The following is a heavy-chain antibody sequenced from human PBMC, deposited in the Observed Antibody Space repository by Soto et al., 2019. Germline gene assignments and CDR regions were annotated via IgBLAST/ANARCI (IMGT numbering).Heavy chain of an antibody. J-gene: IGHJ4*02. V-gene: IGHV3-30-3*01. CDR2: ISYDGSNK. CDR1: GFTFSSYA. CDR3: ARDRVPSGSYPGCF. D-gene: IGHD1-26*01. Sequence: QVQLVESGGGVVQPGRSLRLSCAASGFTFSSYAMHWVRQAPGKGLEWVAVISYDGSNKYYADSVKGRFTISRDNSKNTLYLQMNSLRAEDTAVYYCARDRVPSGSYPGCFWGQGPLVTVSS.